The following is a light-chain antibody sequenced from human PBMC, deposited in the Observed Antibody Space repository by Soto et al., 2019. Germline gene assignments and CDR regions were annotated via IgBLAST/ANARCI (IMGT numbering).Light chain of an antibody. J-gene: IGKJ1*01. Sequence: EIVLTQSPGTLSLSPGERATLSCRASQSVSSSYLAWYQQKPGQAPRLLIYGASSRATGIPERFSGSGSGTDFPLTISRLEPEDFAVYYCQQYGSSPTFGQGTKV. V-gene: IGKV3-20*01. CDR3: QQYGSSPT. CDR1: QSVSSSY. CDR2: GAS.